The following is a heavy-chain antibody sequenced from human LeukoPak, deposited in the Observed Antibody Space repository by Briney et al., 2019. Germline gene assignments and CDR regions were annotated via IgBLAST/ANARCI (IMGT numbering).Heavy chain of an antibody. CDR2: IHGGGTT. J-gene: IGHJ4*02. D-gene: IGHD3-9*01. CDR1: GFTVSSNY. Sequence: GGSLRLSCAASGFTVSSNYMIWVRQAPGKGLEWVSLIHGGGTTYYADSVKGRFTISSDSSKNTVYLEMNSLRAEDTAVYYCAKSAEILRYFDWLLAFDYWGQGTLVTVSS. CDR3: AKSAEILRYFDWLLAFDY. V-gene: IGHV3-53*05.